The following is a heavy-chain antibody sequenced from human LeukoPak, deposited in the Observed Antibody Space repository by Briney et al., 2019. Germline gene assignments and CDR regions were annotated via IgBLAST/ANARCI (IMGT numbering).Heavy chain of an antibody. CDR2: IKQDGSLK. Sequence: PGGSLRLSCAASGFTFSNHWMSWVRQAPGKGLEWVANIKQDGSLKYYVDSVKGRSTISRDNAENSLYLQLNSLRAEDTAVYYCTRDLQYYDTSGYVAPLIDYWGQGTLVTVSS. J-gene: IGHJ4*02. V-gene: IGHV3-7*01. CDR1: GFTFSNHW. CDR3: TRDLQYYDTSGYVAPLIDY. D-gene: IGHD3-22*01.